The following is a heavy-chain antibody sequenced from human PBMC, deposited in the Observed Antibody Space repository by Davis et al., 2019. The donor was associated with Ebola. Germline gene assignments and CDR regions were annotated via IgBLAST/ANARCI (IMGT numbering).Heavy chain of an antibody. J-gene: IGHJ3*01. CDR2: ISATSNVR. CDR3: ARAPTTVGHAFDV. CDR1: GFTFSTYA. V-gene: IGHV3-23*01. D-gene: IGHD4-23*01. Sequence: GESLKISCAASGFTFSTYAMPWARQAPGKGLEWVSAISATSNVRYYSDSVKGRFTISRDNSKNTLYLQINILRAEDTAVYYCARAPTTVGHAFDVWGQGTMVTVSS.